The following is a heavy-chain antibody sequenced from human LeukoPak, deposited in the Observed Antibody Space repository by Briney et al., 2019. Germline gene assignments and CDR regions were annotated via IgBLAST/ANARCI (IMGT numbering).Heavy chain of an antibody. Sequence: SETLSLTCTVSGGSISGSYWSWIRQPPGKGLEWIGYIYYSGSTNYNPSLKSRVTILVDTSNNQFSLRLNSVTAADTAVYYCARENTMVRGAFDAFDMWGQGTMVTVSS. V-gene: IGHV4-59*01. D-gene: IGHD3-10*01. J-gene: IGHJ3*02. CDR3: ARENTMVRGAFDAFDM. CDR1: GGSISGSY. CDR2: IYYSGST.